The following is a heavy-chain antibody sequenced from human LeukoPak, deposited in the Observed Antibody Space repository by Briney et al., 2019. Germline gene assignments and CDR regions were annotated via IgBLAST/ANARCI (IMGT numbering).Heavy chain of an antibody. CDR3: ARSQAYSSSSSVDY. Sequence: GESLKISCKGFGYSFTNYWIGWVRLMPGKGLEWMGIIYPGDSDTRYNPSFQGQVTISADKSISTAYLHWSSLKASDTAMYYCARSQAYSSSSSVDYWGQGTLVTVSS. CDR1: GYSFTNYW. J-gene: IGHJ4*02. CDR2: IYPGDSDT. D-gene: IGHD6-6*01. V-gene: IGHV5-51*01.